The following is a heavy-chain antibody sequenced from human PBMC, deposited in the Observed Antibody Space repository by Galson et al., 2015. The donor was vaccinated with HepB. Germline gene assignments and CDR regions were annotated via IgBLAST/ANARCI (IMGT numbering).Heavy chain of an antibody. J-gene: IGHJ4*02. V-gene: IGHV3-30*18. Sequence: SLRLSCAASGFTFNSYGMHWVRQAPGKGLEWVAVISYDGSNKYYADSVKGRFTISRDNSKNTLYLQMNSLRAEDTAVYYCAKTSSGWHFRPFDYWGQGTLVTVSS. CDR3: AKTSSGWHFRPFDY. CDR2: ISYDGSNK. D-gene: IGHD6-19*01. CDR1: GFTFNSYG.